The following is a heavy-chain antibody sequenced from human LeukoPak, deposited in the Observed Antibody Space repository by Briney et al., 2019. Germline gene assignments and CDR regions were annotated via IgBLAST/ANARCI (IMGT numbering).Heavy chain of an antibody. CDR1: GFTFSSYE. D-gene: IGHD3-22*01. V-gene: IGHV3-48*03. CDR3: AKGVGNYRYYFDF. CDR2: ISSSGSTI. J-gene: IGHJ4*02. Sequence: GGSLRLSCAASGFTFSSYEMNWVRKAPGKGLEWVSYISSSGSTIYYADSVKGRFTISRDNAKNSLYLQMNSLRAEDTAVYYCAKGVGNYRYYFDFWGQGTLVTVSS.